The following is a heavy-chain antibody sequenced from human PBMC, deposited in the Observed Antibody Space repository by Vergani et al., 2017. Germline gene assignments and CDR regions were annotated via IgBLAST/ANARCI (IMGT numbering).Heavy chain of an antibody. D-gene: IGHD3-16*01. V-gene: IGHV3-9*01. Sequence: EVQVVEAGGGLVQPGGSLRLSCTASGFTFQAFAFHWVRQVSGRGLEWVSGIDRNYGVKNGNSFEGRFSSSRDNAKKAVFLQMNNLRHEDTALYFCVKDNDYDADGPFDLWGRGTLVTVSS. J-gene: IGHJ2*01. CDR2: IDRNYGVK. CDR1: GFTFQAFA. CDR3: VKDNDYDADGPFDL.